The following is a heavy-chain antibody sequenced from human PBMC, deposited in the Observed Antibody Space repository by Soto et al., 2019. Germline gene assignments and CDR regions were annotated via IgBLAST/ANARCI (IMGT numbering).Heavy chain of an antibody. D-gene: IGHD6-13*01. CDR3: ARGASSSRYYYGVDV. J-gene: IGHJ6*02. CDR2: IWYDGSNK. V-gene: IGHV3-33*01. CDR1: GFTFSSYG. Sequence: HPAWSLRLSCAASGFTFSSYGMHWVRQAPGKGLEWVAVIWYDGSNKYYADSVKGRFTISRDNSKNTLYLQMNSLRAEDTAVYYCARGASSSRYYYGVDVWGQGTTVTGS.